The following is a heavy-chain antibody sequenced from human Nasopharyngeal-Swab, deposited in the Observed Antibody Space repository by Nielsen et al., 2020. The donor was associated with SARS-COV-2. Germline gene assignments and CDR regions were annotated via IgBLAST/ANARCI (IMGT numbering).Heavy chain of an antibody. V-gene: IGHV3-30*18. J-gene: IGHJ6*03. CDR3: AKGPYYYYYMDV. Sequence: GESLKISCAASGFTFSSYGMHWVRQAPGKGLEWVAVISYDGSNKYYADSVKGRFTISRDNSKNTLYLQMNSLRAEDTAVYYCAKGPYYYYYMDVWGKGTTATVSS. CDR2: ISYDGSNK. CDR1: GFTFSSYG.